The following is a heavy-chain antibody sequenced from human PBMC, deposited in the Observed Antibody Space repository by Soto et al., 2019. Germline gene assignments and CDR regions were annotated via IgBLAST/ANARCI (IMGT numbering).Heavy chain of an antibody. Sequence: QVQLVQSGTEVKKPGPSVKVSCKASGGTFRNYPINWVRQAPGQGLEWMGSIFPLTDIPDYAQNFQARLTISADKSTSTAYMEVSSLTSDDTAMYFCARGPLVVLNYFESWGQGTLVTVSS. CDR3: ARGPLVVLNYFES. CDR2: IFPLTDIP. CDR1: GGTFRNYP. J-gene: IGHJ4*02. V-gene: IGHV1-69*02.